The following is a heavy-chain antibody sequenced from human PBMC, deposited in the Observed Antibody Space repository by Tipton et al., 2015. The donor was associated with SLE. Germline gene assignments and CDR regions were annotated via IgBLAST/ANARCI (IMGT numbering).Heavy chain of an antibody. CDR3: ARDGARSDYVRWFDP. CDR1: GYSISSGYY. D-gene: IGHD4-17*01. Sequence: TLSLTCAVSGYSISSGYYWGWIRQPPGKGLEWIGSIYHSGSTNYNPSLKSRVTISVDTSKNQFSLMLSSVTAADTAVYYCARDGARSDYVRWFDPWGQGTLVTVSS. V-gene: IGHV4-38-2*02. J-gene: IGHJ5*02. CDR2: IYHSGST.